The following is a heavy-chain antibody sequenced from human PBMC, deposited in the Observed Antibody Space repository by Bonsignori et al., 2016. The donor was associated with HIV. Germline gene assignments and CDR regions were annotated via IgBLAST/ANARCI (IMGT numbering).Heavy chain of an antibody. J-gene: IGHJ6*03. D-gene: IGHD6-6*01. CDR2: INHSGST. V-gene: IGHV4-34*01. Sequence: WIRQPPGKGLEWIGEINHSGSTNYNPSLKSRVTISVDTSKNQFSLKLSSVTAADTAVYYCARGRRQLGYYYYYMDVWGKGTTVTVSS. CDR3: ARGRRQLGYYYYYMDV.